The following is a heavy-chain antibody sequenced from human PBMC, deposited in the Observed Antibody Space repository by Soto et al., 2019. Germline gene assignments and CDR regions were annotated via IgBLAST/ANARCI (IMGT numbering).Heavy chain of an antibody. D-gene: IGHD2-2*01. V-gene: IGHV1-18*04. CDR2: VSGNNGAS. CDR1: GYTSADFG. CDR3: VRDQKYFRVNGNWFDS. Sequence: GASVKVSCKASGYTSADFGISWMRQAPGQGLEWMGWVSGNNGASNPAPKVQGRITMTLDTSTGVSYMALRSLRSDDTAIYYCVRDQKYFRVNGNWFDSWGQGTLV. J-gene: IGHJ5*01.